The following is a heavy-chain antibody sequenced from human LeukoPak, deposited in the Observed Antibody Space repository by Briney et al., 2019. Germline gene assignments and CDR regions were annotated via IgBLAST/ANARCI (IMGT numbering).Heavy chain of an antibody. J-gene: IGHJ4*02. Sequence: HTGGSLRLSCAASGFTFSSYAMNWVRQAPGKGLEWVSAISGSGGSTYYADSVKGRFTISRDNSKNTLFLQMNSLRAEDTAVYYCAKEERDTAMAENFDYWGQGTLVTVSS. V-gene: IGHV3-23*01. CDR2: ISGSGGST. CDR3: AKEERDTAMAENFDY. D-gene: IGHD5-18*01. CDR1: GFTFSSYA.